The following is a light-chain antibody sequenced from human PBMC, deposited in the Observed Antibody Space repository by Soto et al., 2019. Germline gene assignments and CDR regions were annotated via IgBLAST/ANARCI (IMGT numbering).Light chain of an antibody. CDR3: QQYENLPT. J-gene: IGKJ5*01. Sequence: DIQRTQCASSLSASVGDRVTIACRASQTGSNIVKWYQQKLGRAPRLLIYAASSLQSVVPSRFSRSGSGTDFTFTISCLLPEDIATYYWQQYENLPTFGRGTRLE. CDR2: AAS. CDR1: QTGSNI. V-gene: IGKV1-33*01.